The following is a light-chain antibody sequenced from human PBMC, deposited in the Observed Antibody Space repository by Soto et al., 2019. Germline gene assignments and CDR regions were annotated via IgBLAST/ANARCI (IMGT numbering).Light chain of an antibody. CDR1: QSISSW. CDR2: DAS. CDR3: QHYNSYSEA. V-gene: IGKV1-5*01. J-gene: IGKJ1*01. Sequence: DIQMPQSPSTLSASVGDRLPINDRASQSISSWLAWYQQKPGKAPKLLIYDASSLESGVPSRFSGSGSGTEFTLTISSLQPDDFATYYCQHYNSYSEAFGQGTKVDIK.